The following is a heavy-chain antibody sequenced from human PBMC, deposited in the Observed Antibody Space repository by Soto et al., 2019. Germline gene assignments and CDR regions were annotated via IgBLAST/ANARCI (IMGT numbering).Heavy chain of an antibody. D-gene: IGHD1-26*01. CDR2: IYFDGITT. J-gene: IGHJ4*02. V-gene: IGHV3-74*01. Sequence: GGSLRLSCTASGFTFNTHWMHWVRQAPGKGLVWVSRIYFDGITTNYADSVKGRLTVSRDNAKNTVYLHVNTLRDEDTAVYYCARGGAMGVDYWGQGTLVTSPQ. CDR3: ARGGAMGVDY. CDR1: GFTFNTHW.